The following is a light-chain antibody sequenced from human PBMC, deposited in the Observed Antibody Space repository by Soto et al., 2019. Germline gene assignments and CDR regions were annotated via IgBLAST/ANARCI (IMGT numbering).Light chain of an antibody. CDR2: GPS. J-gene: IGKJ3*01. CDR3: QQRFT. CDR1: QSVSDY. Sequence: EIVLTQSPATLSLSPGERATLSCRASQSVSDYLAWYQQKSGQAPRLLIYGPSNRATGVPARFSGSGSGTDFTLTISSLEPEDFAVYYCQQRFTFGPGTRVDI. V-gene: IGKV3-11*01.